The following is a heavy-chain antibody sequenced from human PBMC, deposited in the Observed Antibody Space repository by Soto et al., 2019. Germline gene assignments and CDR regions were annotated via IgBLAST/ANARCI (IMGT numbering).Heavy chain of an antibody. CDR1: GYTFTGYY. D-gene: IGHD6-19*01. V-gene: IGHV1-2*02. Sequence: ASVKVSCKASGYTFTGYYMHWVRQAPGQGLEWMGWINPNSGGTNYAQKFQGRVTMTRDTSISTAYMELSRLRSDDTAVYYCARETAVAGTIDYYYGMDVWGQGTTVTV. CDR2: INPNSGGT. J-gene: IGHJ6*02. CDR3: ARETAVAGTIDYYYGMDV.